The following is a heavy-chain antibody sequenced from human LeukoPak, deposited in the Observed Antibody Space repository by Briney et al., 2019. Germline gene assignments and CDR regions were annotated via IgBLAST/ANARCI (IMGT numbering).Heavy chain of an antibody. Sequence: PGGSLRLSCAASGFTFSSYAMSWVRQAPGKGLEWVSAISGSGGSTYYADSVKGRFTISRDNSKNTMYLQMNSLRAEDTAVYYCAKDLWIQLWFRVDYYGMDVWGQGTTVTVSS. CDR1: GFTFSSYA. J-gene: IGHJ6*02. CDR3: AKDLWIQLWFRVDYYGMDV. CDR2: ISGSGGST. D-gene: IGHD5-18*01. V-gene: IGHV3-23*01.